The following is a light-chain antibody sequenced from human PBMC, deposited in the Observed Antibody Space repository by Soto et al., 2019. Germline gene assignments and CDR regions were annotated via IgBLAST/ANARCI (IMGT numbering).Light chain of an antibody. Sequence: ENVLTQSPGTLSLSPGERASLSCRASQSIRNNYLAWYQQKPGQAPRLLVYGPSSWATGIPDGFRGSGSGTDFTLTISRVEPEDFVLYYCQQYDSRYTFGQGTKLEI. CDR2: GPS. J-gene: IGKJ2*01. V-gene: IGKV3-20*01. CDR3: QQYDSRYT. CDR1: QSIRNNY.